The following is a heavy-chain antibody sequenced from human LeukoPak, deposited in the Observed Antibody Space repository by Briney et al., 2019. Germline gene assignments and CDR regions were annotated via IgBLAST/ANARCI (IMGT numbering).Heavy chain of an antibody. D-gene: IGHD3-16*01. CDR2: ITNSSSYT. V-gene: IGHV3-21*01. CDR3: ARDPASTDSYYYGMDV. J-gene: IGHJ6*02. CDR1: GFTFRTYS. Sequence: GGSLRLSCAASGFTFRTYSMDWVRQAPGKGLEWVSSITNSSSYTYYADSVKGRFTISRDNAKNSLYLQMNSLRAEDTAVYYCARDPASTDSYYYGMDVWGQGTTVAVSS.